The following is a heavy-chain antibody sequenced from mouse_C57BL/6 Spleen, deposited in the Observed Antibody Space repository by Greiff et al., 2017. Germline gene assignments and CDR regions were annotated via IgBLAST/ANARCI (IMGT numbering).Heavy chain of an antibody. CDR3: ASSYGSFDY. Sequence: QVQLQQSGPELVKPGASVKISCKASGYAFSSSWMNWVKQRPGKGLEWIGRIYPGDGDTNYNGKFKGKATLTADKSSSTAYMQLSSLTSEDSAVYFCASSYGSFDYWGQGTTLTVSS. J-gene: IGHJ2*01. V-gene: IGHV1-82*01. D-gene: IGHD1-1*01. CDR2: IYPGDGDT. CDR1: GYAFSSSW.